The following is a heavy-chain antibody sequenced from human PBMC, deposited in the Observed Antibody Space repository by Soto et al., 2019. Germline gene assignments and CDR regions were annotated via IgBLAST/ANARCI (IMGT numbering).Heavy chain of an antibody. Sequence: VKVSCKASGYSLTDYYIHWVRQAPGQGLEWMGWINPNTGGRNYARKFQDRVTMTRDTSISTAYMELNRLIYDDAAIYYCTRTPGYGGFYGMDVWRHGTTVTVSS. CDR3: TRTPGYGGFYGMDV. D-gene: IGHD4-17*01. CDR1: GYSLTDYY. CDR2: INPNTGGR. V-gene: IGHV1-2*02. J-gene: IGHJ6*02.